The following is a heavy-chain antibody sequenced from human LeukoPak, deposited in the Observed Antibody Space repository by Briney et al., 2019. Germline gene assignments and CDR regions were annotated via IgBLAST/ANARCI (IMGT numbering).Heavy chain of an antibody. CDR3: ARDPTYAPFDY. J-gene: IGHJ4*02. Sequence: SETLSLTCAVYGGSFSGYYWSWIRQPPGKGLEWIGEINHSGSTNYNPSLKSRVTISVDTSKNQFSLKLSSVTAADTAVYYCARDPTYAPFDYWGQGTLVTVSS. V-gene: IGHV4-34*01. CDR1: GGSFSGYY. CDR2: INHSGST.